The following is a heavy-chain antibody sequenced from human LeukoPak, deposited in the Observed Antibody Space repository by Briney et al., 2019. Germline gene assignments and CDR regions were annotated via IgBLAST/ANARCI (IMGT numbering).Heavy chain of an antibody. Sequence: ASVKVSCKASGYSFTMYGISWVRQAPGQGLEWMGWISGFNAYTNYAQKLQGRVTMTTGTSTSTAYMEVRGLGSDDTAVYYCARDHWSHYYGSGGENYFDPWGQGTLVTVSS. D-gene: IGHD3-10*01. CDR2: ISGFNAYT. CDR1: GYSFTMYG. CDR3: ARDHWSHYYGSGGENYFDP. J-gene: IGHJ5*02. V-gene: IGHV1-18*01.